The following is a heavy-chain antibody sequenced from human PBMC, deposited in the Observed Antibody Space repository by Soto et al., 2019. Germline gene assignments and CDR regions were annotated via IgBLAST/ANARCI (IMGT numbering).Heavy chain of an antibody. Sequence: PGGSLRLSCAASGFTFSSYSMNWVRQAPGKGLEWVSSISSSSSYIYYADSVKGRFTISRDNAKNSLYLQMNSLRAEDTAVYYCARVVNYCRSTICYNHYYYGMDVWGQGTTVTVSS. J-gene: IGHJ6*02. CDR2: ISSSSSYI. CDR1: GFTFSSYS. V-gene: IGHV3-21*01. D-gene: IGHD2-2*02. CDR3: ARVVNYCRSTICYNHYYYGMDV.